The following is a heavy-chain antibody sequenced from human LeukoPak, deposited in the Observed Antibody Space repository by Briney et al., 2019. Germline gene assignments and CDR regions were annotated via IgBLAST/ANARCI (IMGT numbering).Heavy chain of an antibody. V-gene: IGHV1-8*01. CDR3: TRAIRHQLLSDY. J-gene: IGHJ4*02. CDR1: GYTFSNFD. D-gene: IGHD2-2*01. Sequence: GASVKVSCKASGYTFSNFDINWVRQATGQGPEWMGWMKPESGNTGYAQKFQGRVTMTRDSSKSTAYMELISLRFEDTAIYYCTRAIRHQLLSDYWGQGTLVTVSS. CDR2: MKPESGNT.